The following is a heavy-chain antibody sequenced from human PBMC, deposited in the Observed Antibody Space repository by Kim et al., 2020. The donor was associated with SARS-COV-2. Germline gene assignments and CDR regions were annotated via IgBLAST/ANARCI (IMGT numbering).Heavy chain of an antibody. V-gene: IGHV3-23*05. D-gene: IGHD3-16*01. Sequence: YADPVPGRFTLSRDNDKNTLYLQMNSLRAEDTAIYYCAKNILRIPNGMDVWGQGTTVTVSS. CDR3: AKNILRIPNGMDV. J-gene: IGHJ6*02.